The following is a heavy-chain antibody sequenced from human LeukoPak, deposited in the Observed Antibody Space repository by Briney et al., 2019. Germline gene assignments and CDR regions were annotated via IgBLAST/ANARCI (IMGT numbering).Heavy chain of an antibody. J-gene: IGHJ4*02. Sequence: GGSLRLSCAASGFTFSSYSMNWVRQAPGKGLEWVSSISSSSSYTYYADSVKGRFTISRDNAKNSLYLQMNSLRAEDTAVYYCARDVDSYWGQGTLVTVSS. V-gene: IGHV3-21*01. CDR2: ISSSSSYT. CDR1: GFTFSSYS. CDR3: ARDVDSY.